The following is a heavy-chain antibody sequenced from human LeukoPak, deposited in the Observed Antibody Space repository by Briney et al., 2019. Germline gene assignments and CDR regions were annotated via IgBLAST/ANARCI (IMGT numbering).Heavy chain of an antibody. D-gene: IGHD3-22*01. CDR1: GFTFISYS. V-gene: IGHV3-48*01. J-gene: IGHJ4*02. CDR2: ISGSSSTI. Sequence: GALRLSCAASGFTFISYSMNWVRQAPGKGLEWGSYISGSSSTIYYADSVKGRFTISRDNGKNTLYLQMNSLRAEDTAVYYCARGSTYYDSSGQVPFDYWGQGTLVTVSS. CDR3: ARGSTYYDSSGQVPFDY.